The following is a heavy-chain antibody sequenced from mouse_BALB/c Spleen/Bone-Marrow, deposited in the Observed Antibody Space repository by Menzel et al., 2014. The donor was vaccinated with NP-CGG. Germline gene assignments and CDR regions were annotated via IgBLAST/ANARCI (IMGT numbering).Heavy chain of an antibody. Sequence: DLVKPGASVKLSCKASGYTFTSYWLNWIKQRPGQGLEWIGRIAPGSGSTYYNEMFKGKATLTVDTSSSTAYIQLSSLSSEESAVDFCARFPIYYGNYGAMDYWGQGTSVTVSS. CDR2: IAPGSGST. CDR1: GYTFTSYW. D-gene: IGHD2-1*01. CDR3: ARFPIYYGNYGAMDY. J-gene: IGHJ4*01. V-gene: IGHV1S41*01.